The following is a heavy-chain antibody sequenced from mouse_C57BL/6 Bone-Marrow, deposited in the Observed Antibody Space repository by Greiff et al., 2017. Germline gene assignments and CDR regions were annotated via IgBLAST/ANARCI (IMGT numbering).Heavy chain of an antibody. CDR2: IYPGDGDT. CDR3: ARSWLLRGWYFDV. Sequence: QVQLQQSGPELVKPGASVKISCKASGYAFSSSWMNWVKQRPGKGLEWIGRIYPGDGDTNYNGKFKGKATLTADKSSSTAYMQLSSLSSEDSAVYFCARSWLLRGWYFDVWGTGTTVTVSS. D-gene: IGHD2-3*01. J-gene: IGHJ1*03. V-gene: IGHV1-82*01. CDR1: GYAFSSSW.